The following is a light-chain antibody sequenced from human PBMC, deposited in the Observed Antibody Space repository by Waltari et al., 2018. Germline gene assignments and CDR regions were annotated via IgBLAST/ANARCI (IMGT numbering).Light chain of an antibody. CDR2: DDS. CDR3: QVWDSSSDHRV. CDR1: NIGSYS. J-gene: IGLJ3*02. Sequence: SYVLTQQPSVSVAPGQTARITCGGNNIGSYSVHWYQQKPGQAPVLVVYDDSDRPSAIPERFSGSNSGNTATLTISRVEAGDEADYYCQVWDSSSDHRVFGGGTKLTVL. V-gene: IGLV3-21*02.